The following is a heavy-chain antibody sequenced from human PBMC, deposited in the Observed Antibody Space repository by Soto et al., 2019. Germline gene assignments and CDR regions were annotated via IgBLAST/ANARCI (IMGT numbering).Heavy chain of an antibody. CDR1: VFAVSKTKKG. CDR3: ARIIGSARAIAY. J-gene: IGHJ4*02. V-gene: IGHV2-26*01. D-gene: IGHD6-6*01. Sequence: PEPENPRETCTLSVYVSVFAVSKTKKGVSWIRQPPGKALEWLAHIFSNDEKSYSTSLKSRLTISKDTSKSQVVLTMTNMDPVDTATYYCARIIGSARAIAYWGQGTLVIVSS. CDR2: IFSNDEK.